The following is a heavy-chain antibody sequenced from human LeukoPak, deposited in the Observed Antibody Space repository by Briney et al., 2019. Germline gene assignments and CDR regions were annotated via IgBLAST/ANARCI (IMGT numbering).Heavy chain of an antibody. D-gene: IGHD6-19*01. J-gene: IGHJ3*02. V-gene: IGHV3-53*01. CDR3: ASSIAVTGIGAFDI. Sequence: GGSLRLSCAASGFTFSSYGMSWVRQAPGKGLEWVSVIYSGGSTYYADSVKGRFSISRDRSKNTLYLQMNSLRAEDTAVYYCASSIAVTGIGAFDIWGQGTMVTVSS. CDR1: GFTFSSYG. CDR2: IYSGGST.